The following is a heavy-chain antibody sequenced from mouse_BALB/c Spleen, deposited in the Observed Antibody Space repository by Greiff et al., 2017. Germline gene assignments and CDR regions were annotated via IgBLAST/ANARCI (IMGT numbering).Heavy chain of an antibody. CDR1: GYTFTSYW. CDR2: INPSTGYT. J-gene: IGHJ2*01. D-gene: IGHD6-1*01. Sequence: QVQLKQSGAELAKPGASVKMSCKASGYTFTSYWMHWVKQRPGQGLEWIGYINPSTGYTEYNQKFKDKATLTADKSSSTAYMQLSSLTSEDSAVYYCARGRKPSYFDYWGQGTTLTVSS. V-gene: IGHV1-7*01. CDR3: ARGRKPSYFDY.